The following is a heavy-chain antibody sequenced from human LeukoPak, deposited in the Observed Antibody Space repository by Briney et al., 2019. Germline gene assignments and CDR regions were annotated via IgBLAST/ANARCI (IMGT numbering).Heavy chain of an antibody. CDR1: GFTFSSYA. D-gene: IGHD4-17*01. Sequence: PGRSLRLSCAASGFTFSSYAMHWVRQAPGKGLEWVAVISYDGSNKCYADSVKGRFTISRDNSKNTLYLQMNSLRAEDTAVYYCARVPNYGDRDSYGMDVWGQGTTVTVSS. CDR3: ARVPNYGDRDSYGMDV. J-gene: IGHJ6*02. V-gene: IGHV3-30-3*01. CDR2: ISYDGSNK.